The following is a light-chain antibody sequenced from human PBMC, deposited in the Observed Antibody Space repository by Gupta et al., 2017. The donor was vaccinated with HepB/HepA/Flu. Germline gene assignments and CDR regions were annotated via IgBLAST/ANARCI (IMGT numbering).Light chain of an antibody. CDR1: RGINNF. Sequence: DIQMTQSPSSLSASVGDRVTITCRASRGINNFLAWYQQKPGKVPKLLIYFASTLQSGVPSRFSRSGSGRDFTLTISSLQPEDVATYYCQKYEGVPWTFGQGTKVAIK. CDR3: QKYEGVPWT. J-gene: IGKJ1*01. V-gene: IGKV1-27*01. CDR2: FAS.